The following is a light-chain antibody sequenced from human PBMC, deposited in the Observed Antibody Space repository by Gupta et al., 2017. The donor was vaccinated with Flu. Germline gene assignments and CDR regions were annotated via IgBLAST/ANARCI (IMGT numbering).Light chain of an antibody. V-gene: IGKV4-1*01. Sequence: DVVMTQSPVSVAVCTGARATINCKSSQSVLYSTNNKNYLAWYQQKPGQPPKVLIYFASTRASGVPDRFSGSGSGTDFTLTISKLEAEDVAVYYCQQYRTTPRTFGQGTKVEIK. CDR3: QQYRTTPRT. CDR1: QSVLYSTNNKNY. J-gene: IGKJ1*01. CDR2: FAS.